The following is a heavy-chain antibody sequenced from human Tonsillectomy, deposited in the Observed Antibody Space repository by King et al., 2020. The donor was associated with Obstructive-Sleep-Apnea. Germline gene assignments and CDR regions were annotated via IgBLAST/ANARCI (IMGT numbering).Heavy chain of an antibody. Sequence: VQLQQWGAGLLKPSETLSLTRAVYGGSFRGYYWSWIRQAPGKGLEWIGEINQSGSTNYNPSLKSRVTISVDTSKNQFSLKLSPVTAADTAVYYCRYGDYGGDYWGQGTLVTVSS. V-gene: IGHV4-34*01. CDR3: RYGDYGGDY. D-gene: IGHD4-17*01. CDR2: INQSGST. J-gene: IGHJ4*02. CDR1: GGSFRGYY.